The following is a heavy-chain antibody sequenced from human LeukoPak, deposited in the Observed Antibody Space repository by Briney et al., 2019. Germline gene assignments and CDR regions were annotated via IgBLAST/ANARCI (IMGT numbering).Heavy chain of an antibody. J-gene: IGHJ5*02. Sequence: ASVKVSCKASGYSFVLYGISWVRQAPGQGPEWMGWISTYNGNTKYAEKFQGRVTMTTDTPTSTAYMELRSLRSDDTAVYYCARDCGCSSTSCYAGWFDPWGQGTLVTVSS. CDR3: ARDCGCSSTSCYAGWFDP. CDR2: ISTYNGNT. D-gene: IGHD2-2*01. CDR1: GYSFVLYG. V-gene: IGHV1-18*01.